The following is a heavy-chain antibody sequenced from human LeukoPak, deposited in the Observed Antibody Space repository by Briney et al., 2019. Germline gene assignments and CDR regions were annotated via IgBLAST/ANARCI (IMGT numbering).Heavy chain of an antibody. D-gene: IGHD3-10*01. Sequence: KTGRSLRLSCAASGFTFSSYSMNWVRQAPGKGLEWVLSVSSSRSYIYYADSVKGRFTISRDNAKNSLYLQMNSLRAEDTAVYYCARDAYGSGSSVDYWGQGTLVTVSS. CDR1: GFTFSSYS. V-gene: IGHV3-21*01. CDR3: ARDAYGSGSSVDY. CDR2: VSSSRSYI. J-gene: IGHJ4*02.